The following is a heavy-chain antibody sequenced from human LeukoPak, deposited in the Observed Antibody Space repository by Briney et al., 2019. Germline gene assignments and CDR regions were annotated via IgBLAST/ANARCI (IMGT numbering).Heavy chain of an antibody. Sequence: GGSLILSCAASGFTFSSYGMHWVRQAPGKGLEWVAVISYDGSNKCHADSGKGRFTISRDNSKNTLYLQMNSLRAEDTAVYYCAKDRPLFLYSSGWYPLDYWGQGTLVTVSS. CDR3: AKDRPLFLYSSGWYPLDY. CDR1: GFTFSSYG. J-gene: IGHJ4*02. V-gene: IGHV3-30*18. CDR2: ISYDGSNK. D-gene: IGHD6-19*01.